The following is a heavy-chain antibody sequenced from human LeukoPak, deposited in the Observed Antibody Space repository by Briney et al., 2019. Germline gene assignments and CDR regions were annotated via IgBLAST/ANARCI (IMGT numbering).Heavy chain of an antibody. CDR3: VTARAAADSF. D-gene: IGHD6-13*01. J-gene: IGHJ4*02. CDR1: GFTFSSFW. CDR2: INRDGSAK. Sequence: GGSLRLSCAASGFTFSSFWVTWVRQAPGKGLDWVANINRDGSAKTYVESVKGRFIISRDNAKNSVYLRMSSLRAEETAVYYCVTARAAADSFWGQGTLVAVSS. V-gene: IGHV3-7*01.